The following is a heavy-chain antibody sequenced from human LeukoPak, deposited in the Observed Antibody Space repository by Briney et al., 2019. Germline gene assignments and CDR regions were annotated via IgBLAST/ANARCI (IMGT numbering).Heavy chain of an antibody. V-gene: IGHV4-59*01. CDR3: ARVESLGYCSSTSCYTVGWFDP. D-gene: IGHD2-2*02. J-gene: IGHJ5*02. CDR1: GGSISSYY. Sequence: SETLSLTCTVSGGSISSYYWSWIRQPPGKGLEWIGYIYYSGSTNYKPSLKSRVTISVDTSNNQFSLKLSSVTAADTAVYYCARVESLGYCSSTSCYTVGWFDPWGQGTLVTVSS. CDR2: IYYSGST.